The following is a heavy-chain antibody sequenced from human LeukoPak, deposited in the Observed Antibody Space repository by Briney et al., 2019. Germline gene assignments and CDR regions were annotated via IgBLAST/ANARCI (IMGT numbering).Heavy chain of an antibody. J-gene: IGHJ3*02. Sequence: SVKVSCKASGGTFSSYAISWVRQAPGQGLEWMGRIIPILGIANYAQKFQGRVTITADKSTSTAYMELSSLRSEDTAVYYCARGPVQQLVRYDIWGQGTMVTVSS. CDR1: GGTFSSYA. V-gene: IGHV1-69*04. CDR3: ARGPVQQLVRYDI. D-gene: IGHD6-13*01. CDR2: IIPILGIA.